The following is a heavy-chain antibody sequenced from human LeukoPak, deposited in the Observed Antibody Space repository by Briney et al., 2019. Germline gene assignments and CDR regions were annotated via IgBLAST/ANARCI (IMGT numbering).Heavy chain of an antibody. CDR1: GFTVSSNY. D-gene: IGHD2-15*01. CDR2: IYSGGST. V-gene: IGHV3-53*01. Sequence: PGGSLRLSCAASGFTVSSNYMSWVRQAPGKGLEWVSVIYSGGSTYYADSVQGRFTISRDNSKSTLCLQMNSLRAEDTAVYYCAKQLGYCSDGSCYFPYWSQGTLVTVSS. J-gene: IGHJ4*02. CDR3: AKQLGYCSDGSCYFPY.